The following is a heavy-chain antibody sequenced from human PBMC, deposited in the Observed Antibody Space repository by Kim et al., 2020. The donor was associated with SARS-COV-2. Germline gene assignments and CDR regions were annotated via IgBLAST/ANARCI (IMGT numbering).Heavy chain of an antibody. Sequence: SETLSLTCTVSGGSVSSGSYYWSWIRQPPGKGLEWIGYICYSGSTNYNPSLKRRVTISVDTSKNQFSLKLSSVTAADTAVYYCATVPVRRWWWKKSGDFDVGGQGTMVSVAS. D-gene: IGHD2-21*01. CDR2: ICYSGST. CDR1: GGSVSSGSYY. CDR3: ATVPVRRWWWKKSGDFDV. V-gene: IGHV4-61*01. J-gene: IGHJ3*01.